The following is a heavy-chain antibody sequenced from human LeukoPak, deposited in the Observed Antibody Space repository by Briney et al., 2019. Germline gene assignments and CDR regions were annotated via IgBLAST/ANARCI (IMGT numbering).Heavy chain of an antibody. CDR1: GGSISSGGYS. Sequence: SQTLSLTCAVSGGSISSGGYSWSWIRQPPGKGLEWIGYIYHSGSTYYNPSLKSRVTISVDRSKNQFSLKLSSVTAADTAVYYCARGLGLVTMVRGVIFDYWGQGTLVTVSS. V-gene: IGHV4-30-2*01. CDR3: ARGLGLVTMVRGVIFDY. CDR2: IYHSGST. D-gene: IGHD3-10*01. J-gene: IGHJ4*02.